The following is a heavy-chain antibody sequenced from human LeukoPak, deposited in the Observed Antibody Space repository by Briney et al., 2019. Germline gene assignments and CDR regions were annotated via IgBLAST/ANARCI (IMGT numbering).Heavy chain of an antibody. Sequence: GRSLRLSCAASGFAFSNAWMSWVRQAPGKGLEWVGRIKSKTDGGTTDYAAPVKGRFIISRDDSKNTLYLQMNSLETGDTAVYYCTTGGYGGQFDYWGQGTLVTVSS. J-gene: IGHJ4*02. CDR2: IKSKTDGGTT. V-gene: IGHV3-15*01. D-gene: IGHD5-12*01. CDR1: GFAFSNAW. CDR3: TTGGYGGQFDY.